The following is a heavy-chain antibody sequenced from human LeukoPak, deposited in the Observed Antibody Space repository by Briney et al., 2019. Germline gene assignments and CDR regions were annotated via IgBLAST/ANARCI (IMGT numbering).Heavy chain of an antibody. CDR3: YYRVSSGYLT. V-gene: IGHV1-2*02. J-gene: IGHJ4*02. D-gene: IGHD3-22*01. CDR1: GYTFTGYS. CDR2: INPNSGGT. Sequence: ASVKVSCKASGYTFTGYSMHWVRQAPGQGLEWMGWINPNSGGTYYAQKFQGRVSMTRDTSISTAYMELSSLRSDDTAVYYCYYRVSSGYLTWGQGTLVAVSS.